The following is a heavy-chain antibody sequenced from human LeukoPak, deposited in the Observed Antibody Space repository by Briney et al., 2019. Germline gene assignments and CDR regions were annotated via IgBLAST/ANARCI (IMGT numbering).Heavy chain of an antibody. D-gene: IGHD3-10*01. J-gene: IGHJ5*02. CDR2: IHDSGST. V-gene: IGHV4-30-4*08. CDR1: GGSISSGGYS. Sequence: PSQTLSLTCTVSGGSISSGGYSWSWIRQHPGKGLEWIGFIHDSGSTYYNPSLKSRVSISRDMSKNQLSLMLSSVTAADTAVYYCARGFGAGNYYYGWFDPWGQGTLVTVSS. CDR3: ARGFGAGNYYYGWFDP.